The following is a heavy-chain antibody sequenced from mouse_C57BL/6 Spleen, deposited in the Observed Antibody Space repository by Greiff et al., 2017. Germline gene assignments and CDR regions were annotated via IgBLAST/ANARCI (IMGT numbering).Heavy chain of an antibody. D-gene: IGHD3-2*02. Sequence: QVQLQQSGAELVMPGASVKLSCKASGYTFTSYWMHWVKQRPGQGLEWIGEIDPSDSYTNYNQKFKGKSTLTVDKSSSTAYMQLSSLTSEDSAVYYCAQTAQAWFAYWGQGTLVTVSA. CDR3: AQTAQAWFAY. CDR1: GYTFTSYW. J-gene: IGHJ3*01. CDR2: IDPSDSYT. V-gene: IGHV1-69*01.